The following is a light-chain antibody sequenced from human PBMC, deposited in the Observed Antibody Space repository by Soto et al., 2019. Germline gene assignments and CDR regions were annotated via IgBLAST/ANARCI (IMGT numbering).Light chain of an antibody. CDR3: QQYGISPPNT. V-gene: IGKV3-20*01. CDR2: AAS. CDR1: QSVGSTY. Sequence: EIVLTQSPVTLSLSPGERATLSCRASQSVGSTYLAWYQQKPGQAPRLLIYAASSRATGVPERFSGSGSGPDFALTISRLEPEDFAVYYCQQYGISPPNTFGQGTRLEIQ. J-gene: IGKJ5*01.